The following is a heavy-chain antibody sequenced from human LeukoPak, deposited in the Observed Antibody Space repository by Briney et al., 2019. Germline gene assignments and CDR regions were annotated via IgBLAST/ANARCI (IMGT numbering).Heavy chain of an antibody. J-gene: IGHJ6*03. V-gene: IGHV3-23*01. CDR2: ISGSGGST. CDR3: AKVRYRGAYYMDV. Sequence: GGSLRLSCAASGFTFSDYYMSWIRQAPGKGLEWVSAISGSGGSTYYADSVKGRFTISRDNSKNTLYLQMNSLRAEDTAVYYCAKVRYRGAYYMDVWGKGTTVTVSS. CDR1: GFTFSDYY. D-gene: IGHD1-1*01.